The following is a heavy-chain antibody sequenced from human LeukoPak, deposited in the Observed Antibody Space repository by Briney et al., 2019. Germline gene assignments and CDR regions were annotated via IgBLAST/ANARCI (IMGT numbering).Heavy chain of an antibody. Sequence: ASVKVSCKASGYTFTSYGISWVRQAPGQGLEWMGWISAYNGNTNYAQKFQGRVTITADESTSTAYMELSSLRSEDTAVYYCARVDCSSTSCPIYNYYGTDVWGQGTTVTVSS. J-gene: IGHJ6*02. CDR1: GYTFTSYG. CDR3: ARVDCSSTSCPIYNYYGTDV. CDR2: ISAYNGNT. D-gene: IGHD2-2*01. V-gene: IGHV1-18*01.